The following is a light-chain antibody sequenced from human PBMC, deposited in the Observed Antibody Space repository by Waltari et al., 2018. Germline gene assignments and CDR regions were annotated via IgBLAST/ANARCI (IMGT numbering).Light chain of an antibody. CDR2: DVS. Sequence: QSALTQPASVSGSPGQSITIPCTGTSSDVGGYHYFSWYQQHPGKAPKPMIYDVSKRPSGVSSRFSGSKSGNTASLTISGLQAEDEADYYCSSYTSSSTLVFGGGTKLTVL. J-gene: IGLJ2*01. CDR3: SSYTSSSTLV. V-gene: IGLV2-14*01. CDR1: SSDVGGYHY.